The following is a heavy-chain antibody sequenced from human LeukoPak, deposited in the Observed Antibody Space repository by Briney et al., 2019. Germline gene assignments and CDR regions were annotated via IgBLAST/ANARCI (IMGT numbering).Heavy chain of an antibody. V-gene: IGHV4-4*07. CDR3: ARDIDLDYGVVTLPI. D-gene: IGHD4/OR15-4a*01. Sequence: SETLSLTCTVSGGSITNYYWSWTRQPAGKGLEWIGRIYVSGSTNYNPSLKSRVTMSIDTSKNQFSLKLSSVTAADTAVYYCARDIDLDYGVVTLPIWGQGTLVTVSS. CDR1: GGSITNYY. J-gene: IGHJ4*02. CDR2: IYVSGST.